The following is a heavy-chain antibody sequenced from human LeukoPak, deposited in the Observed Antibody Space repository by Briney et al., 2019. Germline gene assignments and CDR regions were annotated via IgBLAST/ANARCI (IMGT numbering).Heavy chain of an antibody. CDR3: AREDYYYYYMDV. CDR1: GGSISSYY. V-gene: IGHV4-4*07. Sequence: SETLSLTCTVSGGSISSYYWSWIRQPAGKGPEWIGRIYTSGSTNYNPSLKSRVTMSVNTSKNQFSLKLSSVTAADTAVYYCAREDYYYYYMDVWGKGTTVTVSS. CDR2: IYTSGST. J-gene: IGHJ6*03.